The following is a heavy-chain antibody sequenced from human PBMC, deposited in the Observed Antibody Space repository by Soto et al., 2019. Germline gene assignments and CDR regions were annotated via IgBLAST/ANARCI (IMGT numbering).Heavy chain of an antibody. V-gene: IGHV4-39*01. J-gene: IGHJ6*02. Sequence: SETLSLICSVSGYSVTSSDYYWAWIRQPPGKGLEWIGSMFYSGLTYYNPSLKSRVTLSVDTSKNQFSVRLNSVTAADTAVYYCAPLSVSLSGPYGIHVWGQGTTVTVSS. CDR3: APLSVSLSGPYGIHV. CDR2: MFYSGLT. CDR1: GYSVTSSDYY. D-gene: IGHD2-15*01.